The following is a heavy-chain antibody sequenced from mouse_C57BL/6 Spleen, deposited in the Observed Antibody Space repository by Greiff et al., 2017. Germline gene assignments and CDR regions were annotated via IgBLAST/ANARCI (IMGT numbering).Heavy chain of an antibody. CDR2: IDPEDGET. Sequence: VQLQQSGAELVKPGASVKLSCTASGFNIKDYYMHWVKQRTEKGLEWIGRIDPEDGETKYAPNFQGKATITADTSSNTAYLQLSSLTSEDTAVYYCAKDWFADWGQGTLGTVSA. CDR3: AKDWFAD. J-gene: IGHJ3*01. CDR1: GFNIKDYY. V-gene: IGHV14-2*01.